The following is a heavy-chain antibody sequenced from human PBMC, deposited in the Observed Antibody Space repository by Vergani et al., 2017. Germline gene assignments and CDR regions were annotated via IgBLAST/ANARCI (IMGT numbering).Heavy chain of an antibody. D-gene: IGHD3-10*01. CDR1: DSSIMTNPY. J-gene: IGHJ6*02. V-gene: IGHV4-38-2*01. Sequence: QVQLQESGPGLVKPSETLTLTCDVSDSSIMTNPYWGWFRQSPGKGLEWIGCIHHSGDTHYNSSLKSRVSISIVSSSKFSLSLTSVTAAETAIYYCARHRGSGGFFPSSYFYGMDVWCHGTTVTVSS. CDR3: ARHRGSGGFFPSSYFYGMDV. CDR2: IHHSGDT.